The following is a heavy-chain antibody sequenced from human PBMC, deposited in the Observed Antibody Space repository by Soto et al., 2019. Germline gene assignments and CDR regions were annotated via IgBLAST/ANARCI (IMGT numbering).Heavy chain of an antibody. J-gene: IGHJ3*02. CDR1: GGSFSGYY. Sequence: SETLSLTCAVYGGSFSGYYWSWIRQPPGKGLEWIGEINHSGSTNYNPSLKSRVTISVDTSKNQFSLKLSSVTAADTAVYYCAGGVSVVVRGVYDAFDIWGQGTMVTVSS. CDR2: INHSGST. V-gene: IGHV4-34*01. D-gene: IGHD3-10*01. CDR3: AGGVSVVVRGVYDAFDI.